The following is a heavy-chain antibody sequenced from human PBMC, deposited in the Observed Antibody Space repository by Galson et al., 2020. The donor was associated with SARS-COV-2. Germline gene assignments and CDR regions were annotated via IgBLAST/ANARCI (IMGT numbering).Heavy chain of an antibody. Sequence: GGSLRLSCAASGFTFSSYDMHWVRQAPGKGLEWVSAIGTAGDTYYPGSVKGRFTISRENAKNSLYLQMNSLRAGDTAVYYCARGDYDSSGQGGYYYYMDVWGKGTTVTVSS. V-gene: IGHV3-13*01. CDR1: GFTFSSYD. CDR3: ARGDYDSSGQGGYYYYMDV. D-gene: IGHD3-22*01. CDR2: IGTAGDT. J-gene: IGHJ6*03.